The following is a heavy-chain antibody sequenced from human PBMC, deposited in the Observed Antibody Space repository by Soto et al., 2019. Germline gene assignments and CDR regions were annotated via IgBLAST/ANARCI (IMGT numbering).Heavy chain of an antibody. J-gene: IGHJ6*03. D-gene: IGHD3-10*01. CDR2: IYYSGST. CDR1: GGSINSYY. V-gene: IGHV4-59*01. CDR3: ARTALVRGVTQPYYYYYMDV. Sequence: QVQLQESGPGLVKPSETLSLTCTVSGGSINSYYWSWIRQPPGKGLEWIGYIYYSGSTKYNPSLKSRVTLSVDTSNNQVSLRLTSVTAADTAVYYCARTALVRGVTQPYYYYYMDVWGKGTTVTVSS.